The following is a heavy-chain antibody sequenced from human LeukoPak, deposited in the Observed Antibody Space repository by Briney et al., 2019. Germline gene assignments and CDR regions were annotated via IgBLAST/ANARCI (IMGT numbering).Heavy chain of an antibody. Sequence: QPGGSLRLSCAASGFTFSSYAMHWVRQAPGKGLEWVAVISYDGSNKYYADSVKGRFTISRDNSKNTLYLQMNSLRAEDTAVYYCAKGESIAIDAFDIWGQGTMVTVSS. CDR1: GFTFSSYA. CDR3: AKGESIAIDAFDI. CDR2: ISYDGSNK. V-gene: IGHV3-30-3*01. D-gene: IGHD6-6*01. J-gene: IGHJ3*02.